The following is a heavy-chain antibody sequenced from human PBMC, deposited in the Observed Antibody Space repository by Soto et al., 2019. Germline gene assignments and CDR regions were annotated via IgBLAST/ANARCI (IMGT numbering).Heavy chain of an antibody. D-gene: IGHD3-10*02. J-gene: IGHJ4*02. CDR3: ARCVNMCFDY. CDR2: IFPSGST. CDR1: GFSVDTYC. V-gene: IGHV4-4*07. Sequence: AETLSLTCTGSGFSVDTYCCSWVRHPAGRRPEWIGRIFPSGSTSYDPSLNSRVTMSLDTSKNQFSLNLNSVTAADTAVYYCARCVNMCFDYWGQGIPVTVSS.